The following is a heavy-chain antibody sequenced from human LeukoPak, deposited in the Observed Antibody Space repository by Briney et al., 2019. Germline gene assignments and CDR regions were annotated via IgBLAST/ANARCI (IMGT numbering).Heavy chain of an antibody. V-gene: IGHV3-66*01. Sequence: GGSLRLSCAASGFTVSSNYMSWVRQAPGKGLEWVSVIYSGGSTYYADSVKGRFTISRDNSKNTLYLQMNSLSPEDTAVYYCAKSYQTYFFDYWGQGTLVTVSS. CDR1: GFTVSSNY. D-gene: IGHD3-10*01. CDR2: IYSGGST. CDR3: AKSYQTYFFDY. J-gene: IGHJ4*02.